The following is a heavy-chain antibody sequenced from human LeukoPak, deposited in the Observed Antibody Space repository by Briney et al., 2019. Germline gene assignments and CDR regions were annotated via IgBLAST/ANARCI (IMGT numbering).Heavy chain of an antibody. CDR2: ITGSDDRT. CDR3: AKGPQLYSGYHPDY. D-gene: IGHD5-12*01. CDR1: GFTFSSDA. J-gene: IGHJ4*02. Sequence: PGGSLRLSCAASGFTFSSDAMTWVRQAPGEGLEWVSTITGSDDRTYYADSVKGRFTISRDYSKNTVHLHLNSLRAEDTAMYYCAKGPQLYSGYHPDYWGQGTLVTVSS. V-gene: IGHV3-23*01.